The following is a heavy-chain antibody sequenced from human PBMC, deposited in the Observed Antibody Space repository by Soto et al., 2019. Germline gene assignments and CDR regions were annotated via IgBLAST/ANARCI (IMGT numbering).Heavy chain of an antibody. J-gene: IGHJ5*02. Sequence: PSETVSLPCTVSGGSISSGGYYWSWIRQHPGKGLEWIGYIYYSGSTYYNPSLKSRVTISVDTSKNQFSLKLSSVTAADTAVYYCARNHIVHSDRFDHWGQGPLSTV. V-gene: IGHV4-31*03. CDR2: IYYSGST. CDR3: ARNHIVHSDRFDH. D-gene: IGHD2-2*01. CDR1: GGSISSGGYY.